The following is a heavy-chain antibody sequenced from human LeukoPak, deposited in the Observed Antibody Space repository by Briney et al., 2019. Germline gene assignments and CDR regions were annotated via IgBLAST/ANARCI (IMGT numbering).Heavy chain of an antibody. V-gene: IGHV1-2*02. Sequence: ASVKVSCKTSGYSFIDYYIHWMRQAPGQGLEWVGRTDPHSGGTHYAQKFQVRVTMTRVTSISTVYMELSGLRSDDTAVYYCARAPGPYTTSCFHYWGQGTLVTVSS. J-gene: IGHJ4*02. CDR1: GYSFIDYY. CDR3: ARAPGPYTTSCFHY. D-gene: IGHD2-2*01. CDR2: TDPHSGGT.